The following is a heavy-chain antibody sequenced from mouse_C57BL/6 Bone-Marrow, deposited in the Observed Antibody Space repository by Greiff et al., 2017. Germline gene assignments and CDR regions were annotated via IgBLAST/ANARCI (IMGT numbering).Heavy chain of an antibody. CDR1: GFTFSSYA. CDR3: ARLYHFDY. J-gene: IGHJ2*01. D-gene: IGHD5-1-1*01. Sequence: EVKVEESGGGLVKPGGSLKLSCAASGFTFSSYAMSWVRQTPEKRLEWVATISDGGSYTYYPDNVKGRFTISRDNAKNNLYLQMSHLKSEDTAMYYCARLYHFDYWGQGTTLTVSS. V-gene: IGHV5-4*03. CDR2: ISDGGSYT.